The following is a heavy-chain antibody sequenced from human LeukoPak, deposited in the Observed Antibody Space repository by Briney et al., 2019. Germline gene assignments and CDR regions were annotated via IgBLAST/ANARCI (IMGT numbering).Heavy chain of an antibody. J-gene: IGHJ3*02. Sequence: ASVKVSCKASGYTFTSYYMHWVRPAPGQGLEWMGIINPSGGSTSYAQKFQGRVTMTRETSTSTVYMELSSLRSEDTAVYYCARGEVDTAMAIWGQGTMVTVSS. V-gene: IGHV1-46*01. CDR2: INPSGGST. D-gene: IGHD5-18*01. CDR3: ARGEVDTAMAI. CDR1: GYTFTSYY.